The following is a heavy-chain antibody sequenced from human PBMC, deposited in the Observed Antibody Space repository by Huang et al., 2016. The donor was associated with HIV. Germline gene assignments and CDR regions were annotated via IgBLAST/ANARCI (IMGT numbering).Heavy chain of an antibody. Sequence: QVQLVQSGAEVKTPGASVKFSCKTSGYTFTSYSIHWVRQAPGQGLEWMGIINPDVDSTSYAPKVQGRVTMTRDTSTSTVYMELSSLRSEDTAMYYCAREGQGYAMDVWGQGTTVTVSS. J-gene: IGHJ6*02. V-gene: IGHV1-46*01. CDR3: AREGQGYAMDV. CDR2: INPDVDST. CDR1: GYTFTSYS.